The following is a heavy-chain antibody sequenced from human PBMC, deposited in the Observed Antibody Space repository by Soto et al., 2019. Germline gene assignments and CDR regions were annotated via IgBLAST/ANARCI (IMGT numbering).Heavy chain of an antibody. D-gene: IGHD2-2*01. CDR1: GFTFSSYA. Sequence: GGPLRLSCAASGFTFSSYAMSWVRQAPGKGLEWVSAISGSGGSTYYADSVKGRFTISRDNSKNTLYLQMNSLRAEDTAVYYCAKGQADIVVVPAAIPITYYYYMDVWGKGTTVTVSS. CDR3: AKGQADIVVVPAAIPITYYYYMDV. J-gene: IGHJ6*03. CDR2: ISGSGGST. V-gene: IGHV3-23*01.